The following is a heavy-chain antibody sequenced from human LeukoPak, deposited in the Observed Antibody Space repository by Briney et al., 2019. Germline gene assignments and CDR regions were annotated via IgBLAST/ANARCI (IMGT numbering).Heavy chain of an antibody. CDR2: ISGGGGST. V-gene: IGHV3-23*01. CDR1: GFTFTTYA. J-gene: IGHJ4*02. Sequence: GGSLRLSCAASGFTFTTYAMNWVRQAPGKGLEWLSLISGGGGSTYYADSVKGRFTISRDNSKNTLYLQMNSLRAEDTAVYYCARGGSDWYVDFWGQGTLVTVS. CDR3: ARGGSDWYVDF. D-gene: IGHD6-19*01.